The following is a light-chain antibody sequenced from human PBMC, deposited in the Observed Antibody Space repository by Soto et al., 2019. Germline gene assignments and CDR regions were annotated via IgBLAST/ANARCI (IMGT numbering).Light chain of an antibody. CDR2: GVF. CDR1: QSGYDGY. CDR3: QHYGNSPYT. V-gene: IGKV3-20*01. J-gene: IGKJ2*01. Sequence: EIVLTQSPDTLSLSPGERATLSCRASQSGYDGYLAWYQQRPGQPPRLLIYGVFTRANGIPDRFSGSGSGTDFTLTINKLEPEDFAVYYCQHYGNSPYTFGQGTKLEI.